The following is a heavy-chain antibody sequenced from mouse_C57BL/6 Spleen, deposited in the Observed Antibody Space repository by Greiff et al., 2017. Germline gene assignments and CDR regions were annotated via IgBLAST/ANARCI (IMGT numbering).Heavy chain of an antibody. CDR1: GYTFTSYW. CDR3: ASSHDYGSSRYWYFDV. D-gene: IGHD1-1*01. V-gene: IGHV1-69*01. J-gene: IGHJ1*03. CDR2: IDPSDSYT. Sequence: QVQLQQPGAELVMPGASVKLSCKASGYTFTSYWMHWVKQRPGQGLEWIGEIDPSDSYTNYNQKFKGKSTLSVDKSSSTAYMQLSSLTSEASAVYYCASSHDYGSSRYWYFDVWGTGTTVTVSS.